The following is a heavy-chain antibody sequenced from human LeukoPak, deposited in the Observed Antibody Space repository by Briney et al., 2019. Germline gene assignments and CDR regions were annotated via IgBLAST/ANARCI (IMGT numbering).Heavy chain of an antibody. Sequence: PGGSLRLSCAASGFTFSSHAMNWVRQSPGKGLEWVSISGPHVNTYYLDSVKGRFTISRDNPSNTVYLQMNSLRAEDTAVYYCARQLTLDYWGQGTLVTVSS. CDR3: ARQLTLDY. CDR1: GFTFSSHA. J-gene: IGHJ4*02. V-gene: IGHV3-23*01. CDR2: SGPHVNT. D-gene: IGHD7-27*01.